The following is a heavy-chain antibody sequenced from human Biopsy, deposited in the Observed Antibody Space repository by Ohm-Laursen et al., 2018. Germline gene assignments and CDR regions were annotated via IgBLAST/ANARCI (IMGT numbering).Heavy chain of an antibody. Sequence: SLRLSCTAAGFTFSSYGMHWVRQAPGKGLEWVAFIWYDGFNRYYADSVKGRFTISRDNSKNTLDLQMNSLRAEDTAVYYCAASTMVRSSGHAFDIWGQGTVVTVS. D-gene: IGHD3-10*01. CDR3: AASTMVRSSGHAFDI. V-gene: IGHV3-33*01. CDR2: IWYDGFNR. J-gene: IGHJ3*02. CDR1: GFTFSSYG.